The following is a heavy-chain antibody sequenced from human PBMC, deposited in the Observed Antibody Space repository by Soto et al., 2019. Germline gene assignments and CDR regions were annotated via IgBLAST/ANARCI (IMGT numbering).Heavy chain of an antibody. CDR3: ARDGRVNCISTSCPYNWFDP. CDR1: GGSISSGGYY. Sequence: QVQLQESGPGLMKPSQTLSLTCTVSGGSISSGGYYWSWIRQHPGKGLEWIGYIYYSGSTYYNPCPKSRVTSSVDTSNIQFSLKLSSVTAADTAVYYCARDGRVNCISTSCPYNWFDPWGQGTLVTVSS. CDR2: IYYSGST. J-gene: IGHJ5*02. D-gene: IGHD2-2*01. V-gene: IGHV4-31*03.